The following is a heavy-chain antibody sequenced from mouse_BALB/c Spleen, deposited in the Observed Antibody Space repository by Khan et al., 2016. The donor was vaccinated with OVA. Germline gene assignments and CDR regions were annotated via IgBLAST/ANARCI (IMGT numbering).Heavy chain of an antibody. CDR3: ARSAYGNFAY. V-gene: IGHV5-9-3*01. CDR1: GFTFSSYA. CDR2: ISSDGYYT. D-gene: IGHD2-1*01. Sequence: EVELVESGGGLVKPGGSLKLSCAASGFTFSSYAMSWVRQTPAKRLEWVATISSDGYYTYYPDNVTGRFTISRDNAKNTLYLQMSSLRSEDTAMYYCARSAYGNFAYWGQGTLVTVSA. J-gene: IGHJ3*01.